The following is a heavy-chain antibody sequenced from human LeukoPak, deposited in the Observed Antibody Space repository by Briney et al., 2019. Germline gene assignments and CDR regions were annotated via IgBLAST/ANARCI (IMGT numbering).Heavy chain of an antibody. Sequence: GGSLRLSCAASGFTFSSYSMNWGRQAPGKGLEWVSSITSSNNYIYYGDSVKGRFTISRDDAKYSLYLQMNSLRAEDTAVYYCARGIYDTDSLGLYFDHWGQGTLVTVSS. J-gene: IGHJ1*01. V-gene: IGHV3-21*01. CDR1: GFTFSSYS. D-gene: IGHD3-16*01. CDR3: ARGIYDTDSLGLYFDH. CDR2: ITSSNNYI.